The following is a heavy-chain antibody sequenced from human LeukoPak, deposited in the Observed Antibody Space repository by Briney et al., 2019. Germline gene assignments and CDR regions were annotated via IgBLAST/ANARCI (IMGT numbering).Heavy chain of an antibody. CDR3: ARSSIAADERDWFDP. D-gene: IGHD6-13*01. Sequence: GASVTVSFKSSGYTFTNYDINWVRQATGQGLEWMGWMNPNSGNTGYAQKFQGRVTITRNNSISTAYMELSSLRSEDTAVYYCARSSIAADERDWFDPWGQGTLVTVSS. CDR1: GYTFTNYD. J-gene: IGHJ5*02. V-gene: IGHV1-8*03. CDR2: MNPNSGNT.